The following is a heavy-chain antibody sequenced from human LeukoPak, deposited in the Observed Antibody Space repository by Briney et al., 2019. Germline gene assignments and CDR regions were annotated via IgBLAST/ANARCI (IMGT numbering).Heavy chain of an antibody. CDR1: GYTFTGYY. CDR2: INPNSGGT. Sequence: ASVKVSCKASGYTFTGYYMHWVRQAPGQGLEWMGWINPNSGGTNYAQKFQGRVTMIRDTSISTAYMELSRLRSDDTAVYYCARGGDYFNYYYYYYMDVWGKGTTVTVSS. V-gene: IGHV1-2*02. D-gene: IGHD2/OR15-2a*01. J-gene: IGHJ6*03. CDR3: ARGGDYFNYYYYYYMDV.